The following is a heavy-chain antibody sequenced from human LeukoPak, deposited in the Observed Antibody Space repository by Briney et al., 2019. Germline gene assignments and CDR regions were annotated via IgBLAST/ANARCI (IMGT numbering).Heavy chain of an antibody. CDR2: ISYDGSNK. Sequence: GRSLRLSCAASGFTFSSYGMHWVRQAPGKGLEWVAVISYDGSNKYYADSVKGRFTISRDNSKNTLYLQMNSLRAEDTAVYYCAKAGDSSGYPDYWGQGTLVTVSS. CDR3: AKAGDSSGYPDY. D-gene: IGHD3-22*01. V-gene: IGHV3-30*18. CDR1: GFTFSSYG. J-gene: IGHJ4*02.